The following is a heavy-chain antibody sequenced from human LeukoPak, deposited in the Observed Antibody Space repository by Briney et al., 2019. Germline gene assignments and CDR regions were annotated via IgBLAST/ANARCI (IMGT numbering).Heavy chain of an antibody. V-gene: IGHV4-34*01. CDR2: INHSGST. CDR1: GGSFSGYY. D-gene: IGHD3-16*01. J-gene: IGHJ5*02. CDR3: ARPSHGGFYDP. Sequence: SETLSLTCAVYGGSFSGYYWSWIRQPPGKGLEWIGEINHSGSTYYNPSLKSRVTISVDTSKNQFSLKLSSVTAADTAVYYCARPSHGGFYDPWGQGTLVTVSS.